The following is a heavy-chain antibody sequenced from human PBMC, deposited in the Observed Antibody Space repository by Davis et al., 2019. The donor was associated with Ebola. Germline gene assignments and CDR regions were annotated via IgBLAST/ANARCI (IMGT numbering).Heavy chain of an antibody. V-gene: IGHV4-61*05. CDR2: IYYSGST. CDR1: GGSISSGGYS. CDR3: ATDILKSYYYGMDV. J-gene: IGHJ6*04. D-gene: IGHD3-9*01. Sequence: MPSETLSLTCAVSGGSISSGGYSWSWIRQPPGKGQEWIGYIYYSGSTNYNPSLKSRVTISVDKSKNQFSLKLSSVTAADTAVYYCATDILKSYYYGMDVWGKGTTVTVSS.